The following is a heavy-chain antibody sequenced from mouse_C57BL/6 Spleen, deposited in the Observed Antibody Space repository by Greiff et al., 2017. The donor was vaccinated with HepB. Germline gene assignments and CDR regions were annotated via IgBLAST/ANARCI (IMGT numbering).Heavy chain of an antibody. J-gene: IGHJ3*01. D-gene: IGHD2-3*01. V-gene: IGHV1-7*01. CDR3: GPLCDGYYRSWFAY. CDR1: GYTFTSYW. CDR2: INPSSGYT. Sequence: VQLQQSGAELAKPGASVKLSCKASGYTFTSYWMHWVQQRPGQGLEWIGYINPSSGYTKYNQKFKDKATLTADKSSSTAYMQLSSLTYEDSAVYYGGPLCDGYYRSWFAYWGQGTLVTVSA.